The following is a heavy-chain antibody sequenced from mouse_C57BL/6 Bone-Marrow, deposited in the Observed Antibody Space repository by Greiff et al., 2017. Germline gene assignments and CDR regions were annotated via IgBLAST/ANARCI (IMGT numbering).Heavy chain of an antibody. CDR1: GYTFTDYN. J-gene: IGHJ2*01. CDR3: ARGGDDGYSYYFDY. D-gene: IGHD2-3*01. Sequence: EVQLQQSGPELVKPGASVKMSCKASGYTFTDYNMHWVKQSNGKSLEWIGYINPNNGGTSYNQKFKGKATLTVNKSSSTAYMELRSLTSEDSAVYYWARGGDDGYSYYFDYWGQGTTLTVSS. V-gene: IGHV1-22*01. CDR2: INPNNGGT.